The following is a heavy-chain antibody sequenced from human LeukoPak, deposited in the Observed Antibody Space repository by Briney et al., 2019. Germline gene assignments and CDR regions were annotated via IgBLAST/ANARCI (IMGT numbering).Heavy chain of an antibody. Sequence: PSETPSLTCAVYGGSFSGYYWSWIRQPPGKGLEWIGEINHSGSTNYNPSLKSRVTISVDTSKNQFSLKLSSVTAADTAVYYCASPGLTHYAFDIWGQGTMVTVSS. CDR3: ASPGLTHYAFDI. CDR2: INHSGST. D-gene: IGHD3-9*01. J-gene: IGHJ3*02. V-gene: IGHV4-34*01. CDR1: GGSFSGYY.